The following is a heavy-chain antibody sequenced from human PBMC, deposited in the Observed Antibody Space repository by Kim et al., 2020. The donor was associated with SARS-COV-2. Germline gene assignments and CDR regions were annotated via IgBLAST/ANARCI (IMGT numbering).Heavy chain of an antibody. Sequence: SETLSLTCTVSGGSISSSSYYWGWIRQPPGKGLGWIGSIYYSGSTYYNPSLKSRVTLSVDTSKNQFSLKLSSVTAADTAVYYCARLSRAMIVVAFDYWG. D-gene: IGHD3-22*01. CDR1: GGSISSSSYY. CDR3: ARLSRAMIVVAFDY. V-gene: IGHV4-39*01. J-gene: IGHJ4*01. CDR2: IYYSGST.